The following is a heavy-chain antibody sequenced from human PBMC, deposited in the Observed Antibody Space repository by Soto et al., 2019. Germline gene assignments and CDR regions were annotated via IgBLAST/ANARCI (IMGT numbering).Heavy chain of an antibody. CDR3: AKDKTYYYDSSGPGGYYYGIDV. V-gene: IGHV1-69*13. CDR1: GGTFSSYA. Sequence: SVKVSCKASGGTFSSYAISWVRQAPGQGLEWMGGIIPIFGTANHAQKFQGRVTITADESTSTAYMELSSLRSEDTAVYYCAKDKTYYYDSSGPGGYYYGIDVWGQGTTVTGS. D-gene: IGHD3-22*01. J-gene: IGHJ6*02. CDR2: IIPIFGTA.